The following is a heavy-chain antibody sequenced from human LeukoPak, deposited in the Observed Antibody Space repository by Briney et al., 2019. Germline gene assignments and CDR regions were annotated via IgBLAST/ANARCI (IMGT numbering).Heavy chain of an antibody. CDR3: ARDWYSRDGYYYYGMDV. J-gene: IGHJ6*02. CDR2: IKQDGSEK. D-gene: IGHD6-13*01. CDR1: GFTFSSYW. V-gene: IGHV3-7*03. Sequence: GGSLGLSCAASGFTFSSYWMSWVRQAPGKGLEWVANIKQDGSEKYYVDSVKGRFTISRDNAKNSLYLQMNSLRAEDTAVYYCARDWYSRDGYYYYGMDVWGQGTTVTVSS.